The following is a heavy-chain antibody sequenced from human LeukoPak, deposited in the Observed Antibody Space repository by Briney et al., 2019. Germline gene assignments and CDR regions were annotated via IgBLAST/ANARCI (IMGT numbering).Heavy chain of an antibody. CDR3: ARVDYYDSSGLDY. D-gene: IGHD3-22*01. Sequence: SETPSLTCTVSGGSISSYYWSWIRQPPGKGPEWIGYIYYSGSTNYNPSLKSRVTISVDTSKNQFSLKLSSATAADTAVYYCARVDYYDSSGLDYWGQGTLVTVSS. J-gene: IGHJ4*02. CDR1: GGSISSYY. CDR2: IYYSGST. V-gene: IGHV4-59*01.